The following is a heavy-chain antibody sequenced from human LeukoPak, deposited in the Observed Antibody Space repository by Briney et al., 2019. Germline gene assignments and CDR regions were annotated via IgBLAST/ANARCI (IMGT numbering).Heavy chain of an antibody. J-gene: IGHJ3*02. D-gene: IGHD1-14*01. CDR1: GGSISSYY. CDR3: ASRSPYDAFDI. Sequence: SETLSLTCTVSGGSISSYYWSWIRQPPGKGLEWIGYIYYSGSTNYNPSLKSRVTISVDTSKNQLSLKLSSVTAADTAVYYCASRSPYDAFDIWGQGTMVTVSS. CDR2: IYYSGST. V-gene: IGHV4-59*01.